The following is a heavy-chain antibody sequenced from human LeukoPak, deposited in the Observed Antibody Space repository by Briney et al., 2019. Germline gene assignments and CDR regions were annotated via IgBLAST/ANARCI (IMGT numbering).Heavy chain of an antibody. V-gene: IGHV4-34*01. CDR3: AYSSSWYDSLDY. D-gene: IGHD6-13*01. CDR2: INHSGST. CDR1: GGSFSGYY. Sequence: SETLSLTCAVYGGSFSGYYWSWIRQPPGKGLEWIGEINHSGSTNYNPSLKSRVTISVDTSKNQFSLKLSSVTAADTAVYYCAYSSSWYDSLDYWGQGTLVTVSS. J-gene: IGHJ4*02.